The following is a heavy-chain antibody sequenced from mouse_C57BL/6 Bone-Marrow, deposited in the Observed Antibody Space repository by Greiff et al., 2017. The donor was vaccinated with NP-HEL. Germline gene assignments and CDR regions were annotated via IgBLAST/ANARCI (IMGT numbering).Heavy chain of an antibody. Sequence: VKLVESGPGLVQPSQSLSITCTVSGFSLTSYGVHWVRQSPGKGLEWLGVIWSGGSTDYNAAFISRLSISKDNSKSQVFFKMNSLQADDTAIYYCASYSNYLLAMDYWGQGTSVTVSS. CDR2: IWSGGST. V-gene: IGHV2-2*01. CDR1: GFSLTSYG. D-gene: IGHD2-5*01. CDR3: ASYSNYLLAMDY. J-gene: IGHJ4*01.